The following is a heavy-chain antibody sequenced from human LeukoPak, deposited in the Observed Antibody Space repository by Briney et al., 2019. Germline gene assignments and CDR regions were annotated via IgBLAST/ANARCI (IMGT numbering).Heavy chain of an antibody. D-gene: IGHD2-15*01. J-gene: IGHJ3*02. V-gene: IGHV3-30*18. Sequence: GRSLRLSCAASGFTFSSYGMHWVRQAPGKGLEWVAVISYDGSNKYYADSVKGRFTISRDNSKNTLYLQMNSLRAEDTAVYYCAKEMAVAAKPGAFDIWGQGTMVTVSS. CDR2: ISYDGSNK. CDR3: AKEMAVAAKPGAFDI. CDR1: GFTFSSYG.